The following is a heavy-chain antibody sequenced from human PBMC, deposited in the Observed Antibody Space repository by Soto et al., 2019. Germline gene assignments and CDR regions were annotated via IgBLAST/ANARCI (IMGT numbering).Heavy chain of an antibody. J-gene: IGHJ6*02. V-gene: IGHV3-33*01. CDR3: AREGINYGMDV. D-gene: IGHD1-20*01. CDR1: GFTFSNYG. CDR2: IWYDGTNK. Sequence: QVQLVESGGGVVQLGRSLRLSCAASGFTFSNYGMHWVRQAPGKGLEWVAVIWYDGTNKYYADSVKGRFTISRDNSKNTLYLQMNSLRAEDTAMYYCAREGINYGMDVWGQGTTVTVSS.